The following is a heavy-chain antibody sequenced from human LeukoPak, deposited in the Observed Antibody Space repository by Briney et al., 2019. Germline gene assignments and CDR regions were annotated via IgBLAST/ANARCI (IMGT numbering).Heavy chain of an antibody. CDR3: AKLGQIVIVLPAIFDY. Sequence: GGSLRLSCAASGFTFSSYAMSWVRQAPGKGLEWVSGISGSGGSTYYADSVKGRFTISRDNSKNTLYLQMNSLRAEDTAVYYCAKLGQIVIVLPAIFDYWGQGTLVTVSS. V-gene: IGHV3-23*01. D-gene: IGHD2/OR15-2a*01. CDR2: ISGSGGST. CDR1: GFTFSSYA. J-gene: IGHJ4*02.